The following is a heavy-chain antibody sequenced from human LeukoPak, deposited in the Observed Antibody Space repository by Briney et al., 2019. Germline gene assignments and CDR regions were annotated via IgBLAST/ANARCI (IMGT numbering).Heavy chain of an antibody. D-gene: IGHD6-25*01. J-gene: IGHJ4*02. V-gene: IGHV4-59*04. CDR2: ISYSGST. CDR1: GFTVSSKY. CDR3: ARLDKGIKAAHFDY. Sequence: GSLRLSCAASGFTVSSKYMSWIRQPPGKGLEWIGVISYSGSTYYNPSLKSRVTISVDTSKSHFSLKLSSVTAADTAIYYCARLDKGIKAAHFDYWGQGTLVTVSS.